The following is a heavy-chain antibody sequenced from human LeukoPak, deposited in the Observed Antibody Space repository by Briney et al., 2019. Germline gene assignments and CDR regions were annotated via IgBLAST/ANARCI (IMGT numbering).Heavy chain of an antibody. Sequence: GGSLKLSCAASGFIFSDHYMDWVRQAPGRGLEWVGHTRDKASIYSTEYAASVKGRFTILRDDSKNFLYLQMNSLKTEDTAVYYCTRALTGSYYYMGVWGKGTTVTVSS. CDR2: TRDKASIYST. CDR1: GFIFSDHY. J-gene: IGHJ6*03. V-gene: IGHV3-72*01. CDR3: TRALTGSYYYMGV.